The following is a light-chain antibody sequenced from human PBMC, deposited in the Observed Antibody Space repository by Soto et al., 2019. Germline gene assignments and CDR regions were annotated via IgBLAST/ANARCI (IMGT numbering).Light chain of an antibody. J-gene: IGKJ1*01. CDR3: QQYNNWPWT. CDR2: GAS. V-gene: IGKV3-15*01. Sequence: EIVMTQSPATLSVSPGERATLSCRASQSDSSNLAWYQQKPGQAPRLLIYGASTRATGFPARFSGSGSGTEFTLSISSLQSEDFAVYYCQQYNNWPWTFGQGTKVDIK. CDR1: QSDSSN.